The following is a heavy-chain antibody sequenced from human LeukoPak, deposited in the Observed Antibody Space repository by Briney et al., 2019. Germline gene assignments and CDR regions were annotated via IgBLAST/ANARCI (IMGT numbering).Heavy chain of an antibody. Sequence: SETLSLTCSVSGVSISTYYWTWVRPAPGKGLEWLGYISYSGSTNYNPSLENRISISTDTSKNQCSLKVTSVTAADTALYYCARVRRSVTTLSPFDLWGQEPWSPSPQ. CDR1: GVSISTYY. D-gene: IGHD4-17*01. CDR3: ARVRRSVTTLSPFDL. CDR2: ISYSGST. J-gene: IGHJ4*01. V-gene: IGHV4-59*01.